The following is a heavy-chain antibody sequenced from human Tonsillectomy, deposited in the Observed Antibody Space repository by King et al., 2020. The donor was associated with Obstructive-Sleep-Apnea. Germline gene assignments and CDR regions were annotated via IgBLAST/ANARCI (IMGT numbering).Heavy chain of an antibody. J-gene: IGHJ4*02. V-gene: IGHV3-23*04. CDR2: IGGSGART. CDR1: GITFSSYA. Sequence: VQLVESGGGLVQPGRSLRLSCAASGITFSSYARTWVRQAPGKGLEWVSVIGGSGARTYYADSVKGRFTISRDNSKNTLYLQMNSLRAEDTAVYYCAKGPAQQLVPNYFDYWGQGTLVTVSS. D-gene: IGHD6-13*01. CDR3: AKGPAQQLVPNYFDY.